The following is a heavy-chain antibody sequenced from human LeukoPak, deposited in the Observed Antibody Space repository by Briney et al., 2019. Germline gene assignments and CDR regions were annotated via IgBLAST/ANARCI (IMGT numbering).Heavy chain of an antibody. CDR1: GFTFSSYW. J-gene: IGHJ4*02. D-gene: IGHD1-7*01. CDR3: AKGPNWNYVLVIDY. Sequence: PGGSLRLSCAASGFTFSSYWMSWVRQAPGKGLEWVSVIYSGGSTYYADSVKGRFTISRDNSKNTLYLQMNSLRAEDTAVYYCAKGPNWNYVLVIDYWGQGTLVTVSS. V-gene: IGHV3-53*01. CDR2: IYSGGST.